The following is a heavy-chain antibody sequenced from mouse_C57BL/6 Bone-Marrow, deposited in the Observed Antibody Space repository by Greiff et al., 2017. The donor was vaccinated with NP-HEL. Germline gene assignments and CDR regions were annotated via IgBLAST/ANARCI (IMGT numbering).Heavy chain of an antibody. V-gene: IGHV1-54*01. CDR3: AKSSYYSNYGRCAY. CDR1: GYAFTNYL. CDR2: INHGSGGT. Sequence: QVQLQQSGAELVRPGTSVKVSCKASGYAFTNYLIEWVKQRPGQGLEWIGVINHGSGGTNYNEKFKGKATLTANKSSSTSYMQLSSLTSEDSAVYFCAKSSYYSNYGRCAYWGQGTLVTVSA. D-gene: IGHD2-5*01. J-gene: IGHJ3*01.